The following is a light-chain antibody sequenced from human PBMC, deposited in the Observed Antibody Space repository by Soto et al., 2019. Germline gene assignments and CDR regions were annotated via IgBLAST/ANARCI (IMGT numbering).Light chain of an antibody. CDR2: KVS. CDR1: ESLVHDDGNTY. Sequence: DVVMTQSPLSLPVTLGQPASISCRSSESLVHDDGNTYLNWFQQRPGQSPRRLSYKVSNRGSGVSDGVSGSGSGSNFTLKISSVEAEDLVVYYCMQGPHWPPTFGQGTKEEIK. J-gene: IGKJ1*01. V-gene: IGKV2-30*02. CDR3: MQGPHWPPT.